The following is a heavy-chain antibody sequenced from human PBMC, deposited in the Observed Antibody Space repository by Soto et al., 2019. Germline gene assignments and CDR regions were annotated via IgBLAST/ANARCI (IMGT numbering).Heavy chain of an antibody. D-gene: IGHD3-9*01. Sequence: GASVKVSGKVSGYTLTELSMHWVRQAPGKGLEWMGGFDPEDGETIYAQKFQGRVTMTEDTSTDTAYMELSSLRSEDTAVYYCATEHRILTGYWFDYWGQGTLVTVSS. CDR2: FDPEDGET. V-gene: IGHV1-24*01. CDR1: GYTLTELS. CDR3: ATEHRILTGYWFDY. J-gene: IGHJ4*02.